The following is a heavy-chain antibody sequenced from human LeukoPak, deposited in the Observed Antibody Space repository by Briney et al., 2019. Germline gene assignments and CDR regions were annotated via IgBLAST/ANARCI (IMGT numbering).Heavy chain of an antibody. CDR3: ARNGPGGYYFDL. Sequence: GGSLRLSCAASGFTVSNNYMSWVRQAPGKGLEWVSIIYAGGYTYYADSVKDRFTISKDNSKNTLYLQMNSLTAEDTAVYYCARNGPGGYYFDLWGQGTLVTVSS. V-gene: IGHV3-66*01. J-gene: IGHJ4*02. D-gene: IGHD2-8*02. CDR2: IYAGGYT. CDR1: GFTVSNNY.